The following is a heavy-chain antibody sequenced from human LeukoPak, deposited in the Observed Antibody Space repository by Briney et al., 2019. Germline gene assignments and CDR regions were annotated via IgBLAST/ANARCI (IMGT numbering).Heavy chain of an antibody. V-gene: IGHV4-59*01. CDR3: ARDGGSSGWYYFDY. CDR1: GGSISSYY. J-gene: IGHJ4*02. CDR2: IYYSGST. D-gene: IGHD6-19*01. Sequence: PSETLSLTCTVSGGSISSYYWSWIRQPPGKGLEWIGYIYYSGSTNYNPSLKSRVTISVDTSKNQFSLKLSSVTAADTAVYYCARDGGSSGWYYFDYRGQGTLVTVSS.